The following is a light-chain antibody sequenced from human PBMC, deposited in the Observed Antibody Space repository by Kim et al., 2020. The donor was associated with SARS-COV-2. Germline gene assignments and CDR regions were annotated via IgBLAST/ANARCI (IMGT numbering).Light chain of an antibody. V-gene: IGLV1-44*01. Sequence: ELTQPPTESETPGQRVTISCSGSSSNIGSNTVNWYQQLPGTAPKLLIYNNDKRPSGVPARFSGSKSGTSASLAISGLQSKDEADYFCAAWDDSLYGLVVFGGGTQLTVL. CDR2: NND. J-gene: IGLJ2*01. CDR1: SSNIGSNT. CDR3: AAWDDSLYGLVV.